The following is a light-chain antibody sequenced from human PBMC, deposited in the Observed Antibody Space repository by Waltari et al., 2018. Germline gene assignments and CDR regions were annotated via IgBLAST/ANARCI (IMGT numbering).Light chain of an antibody. CDR3: QQSFNTAPLT. CDR2: AAS. V-gene: IGKV1-39*01. J-gene: IGKJ4*01. CDR1: QNINTY. Sequence: DIQMTQSPTSVSASLGDRVTITCRSSQNINTYLNWLQQRPGQPPKLLIYAASTLQSGVPSRFSGRGSGTHFTFTITGLQPEDFATYYCQQSFNTAPLTFGGGTKVEI.